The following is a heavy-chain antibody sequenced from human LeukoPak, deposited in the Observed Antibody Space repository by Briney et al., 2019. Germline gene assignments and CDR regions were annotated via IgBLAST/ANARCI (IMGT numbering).Heavy chain of an antibody. CDR1: GFTFSSYG. J-gene: IGHJ4*02. Sequence: PGGFLRLSCAASGFTFSSYGMSWVRQAPGKGLEWVSAISGSGGSTNYADSVKGRFTISRDNSKNTLYLQMNSLRAEDTAVYYCAKDPSYSSSSDYFDYWGQGTLVTVSS. CDR2: ISGSGGST. CDR3: AKDPSYSSSSDYFDY. V-gene: IGHV3-23*01. D-gene: IGHD6-6*01.